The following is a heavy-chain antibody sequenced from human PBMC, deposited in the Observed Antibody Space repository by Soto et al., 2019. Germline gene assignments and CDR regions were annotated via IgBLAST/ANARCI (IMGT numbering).Heavy chain of an antibody. J-gene: IGHJ6*01. Sequence: GGSPRLTSRASGFTFSSYALTWVRQAPGKGLEWVSIISSSGDGTYYADSVKGRFTISRDNSRNTLILQMHSLRADDTAVYYCAKNADFLSWGMEVWGKWTAVTRLL. D-gene: IGHD3-3*01. CDR2: ISSSGDGT. V-gene: IGHV3-23*01. CDR1: GFTFSSYA. CDR3: AKNADFLSWGMEV.